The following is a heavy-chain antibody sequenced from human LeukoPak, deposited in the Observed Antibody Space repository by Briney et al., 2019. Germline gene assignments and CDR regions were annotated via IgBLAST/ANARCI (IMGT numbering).Heavy chain of an antibody. Sequence: SETLSLTCTVSGYSISSGYYWGWIRQPPGKGLEWIGSIYHSGSTYYNPSLKSRVTISVDTSKNQFSLKLSSVAAADTAVYYCARGTYSGSSYYYYIHVWGKGTTVTVSS. V-gene: IGHV4-38-2*02. CDR2: IYHSGST. J-gene: IGHJ6*03. CDR3: ARGTYSGSSYYYYIHV. CDR1: GYSISSGYY. D-gene: IGHD6-19*01.